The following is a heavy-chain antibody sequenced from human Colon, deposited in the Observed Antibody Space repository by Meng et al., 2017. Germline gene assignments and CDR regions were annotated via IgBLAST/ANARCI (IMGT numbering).Heavy chain of an antibody. Sequence: QVQLQQWGAGLLKHSGTLPRTCAVYGGSFSGYYWSWIRQPPGKGLEWIGEINHSGSTNYNPSLKSRVTISVDTSKNQFSLKLSSVTAADTAVYYGARGRYSGYLPWGQGTLVTVSS. V-gene: IGHV4-34*01. CDR3: ARGRYSGYLP. D-gene: IGHD5-12*01. CDR1: GGSFSGYY. J-gene: IGHJ5*02. CDR2: INHSGST.